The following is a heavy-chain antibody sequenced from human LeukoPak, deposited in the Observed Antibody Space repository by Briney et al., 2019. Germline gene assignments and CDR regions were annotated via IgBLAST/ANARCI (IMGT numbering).Heavy chain of an antibody. Sequence: PGGSLRLSCAASGSTFDDYAMHWVRQAPGKGLEWVSGISWNSGSIGYADSVKGRFTISRDNAKNSLYLQMNSLRAEDTALYYCAKVSGGLIAVAGTRFDYWGQGTLVTVSS. CDR3: AKVSGGLIAVAGTRFDY. J-gene: IGHJ4*02. V-gene: IGHV3-9*01. D-gene: IGHD6-19*01. CDR1: GSTFDDYA. CDR2: ISWNSGSI.